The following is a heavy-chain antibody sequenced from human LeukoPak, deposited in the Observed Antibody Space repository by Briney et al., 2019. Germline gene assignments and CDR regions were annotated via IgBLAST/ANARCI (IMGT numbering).Heavy chain of an antibody. V-gene: IGHV3-49*04. Sequence: PGRSLRLSCSGSGFTSGDHAMSWVRQAPGKGLEWVGFIRSKAYRGTTEYAASVKGRFSISRDDFASIAYLQMNSLKTEDTAVYYCARGPIQLWIHNAMDVWGQGTTVTVSS. CDR1: GFTSGDHA. D-gene: IGHD5-24*01. CDR2: IRSKAYRGTT. CDR3: ARGPIQLWIHNAMDV. J-gene: IGHJ6*02.